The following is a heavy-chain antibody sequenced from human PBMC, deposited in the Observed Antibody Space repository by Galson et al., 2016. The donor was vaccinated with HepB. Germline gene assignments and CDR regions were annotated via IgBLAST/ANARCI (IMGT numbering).Heavy chain of an antibody. Sequence: SLRLSCAASGFSFSRYWMHWVRQAPGKGLVCVSRINKDGSSTSYADSVKGRFTISRDNAKNTLYLQMNSLRAEDTAVYYCARMESGGYDFWSGHCSWSGGMDVWGQGTTFTVSS. V-gene: IGHV3-74*01. CDR2: INKDGSST. CDR3: ARMESGGYDFWSGHCSWSGGMDV. D-gene: IGHD3-3*01. J-gene: IGHJ6*02. CDR1: GFSFSRYW.